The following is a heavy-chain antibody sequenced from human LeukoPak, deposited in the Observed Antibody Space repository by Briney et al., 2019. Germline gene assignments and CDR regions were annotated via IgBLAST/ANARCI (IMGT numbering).Heavy chain of an antibody. CDR3: ARGKSGVVILDAFDI. J-gene: IGHJ3*02. CDR1: GGTFSSYA. CDR2: IIPILGIA. D-gene: IGHD3-3*01. Sequence: SVKVSCKASGGTFSSYAISWVRQAPGQGLEWMGRIIPILGIANYAQKFQGRVTITTDESTSTAYMELSSLRSEDTAVYYCARGKSGVVILDAFDIWGQGTMVTVSS. V-gene: IGHV1-69*04.